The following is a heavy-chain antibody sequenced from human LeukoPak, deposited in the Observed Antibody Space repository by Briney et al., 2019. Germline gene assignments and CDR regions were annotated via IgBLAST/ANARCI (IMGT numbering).Heavy chain of an antibody. CDR3: AKDRWAWGMTTVTTHWFDP. CDR2: ISGSGGST. D-gene: IGHD4-17*01. Sequence: LAGGSLRLSCAASGFTFSSYAMSWVRQAPGKGLEWVSSISGSGGSTYYADSVKGRFTISRDNSKNTLYLQMNSLRAEDTAVYYCAKDRWAWGMTTVTTHWFDPWGQGTLVTVSS. V-gene: IGHV3-23*01. J-gene: IGHJ5*02. CDR1: GFTFSSYA.